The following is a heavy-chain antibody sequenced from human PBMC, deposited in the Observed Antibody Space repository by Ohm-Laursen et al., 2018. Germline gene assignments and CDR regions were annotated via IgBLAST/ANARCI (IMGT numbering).Heavy chain of an antibody. D-gene: IGHD3-10*01. V-gene: IGHV3-30*18. Sequence: SLRLSCTASGFTFSSYGMHWVRQAPGKGLEWVAVISYDGSNKYYADSVKGRFTISRDNSKNTLYLQMNSLRAEDTAVYYCAKAPPMVRGVMGYWGQGTLVTVSS. CDR1: GFTFSSYG. CDR3: AKAPPMVRGVMGY. CDR2: ISYDGSNK. J-gene: IGHJ4*02.